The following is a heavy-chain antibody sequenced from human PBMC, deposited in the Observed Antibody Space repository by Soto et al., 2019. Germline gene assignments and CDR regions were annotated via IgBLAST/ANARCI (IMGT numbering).Heavy chain of an antibody. CDR1: EFTFRSYW. CDR2: IWYDVTNK. V-gene: IGHV3-33*08. CDR3: ARDSGDPTSRWTDAFDI. Sequence: GGSLRLACAASEFTFRSYWMHWVRQAPGKGLEWVAVIWYDVTNKYYVDSVKGRFTISKDNSKNTLYLQMNSLRAEDTAIYYCARDSGDPTSRWTDAFDIWGQGTMVTVSS. D-gene: IGHD6-13*01. J-gene: IGHJ3*02.